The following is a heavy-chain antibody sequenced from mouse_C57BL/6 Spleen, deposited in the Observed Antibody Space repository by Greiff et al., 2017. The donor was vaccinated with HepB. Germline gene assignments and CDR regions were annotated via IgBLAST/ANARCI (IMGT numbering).Heavy chain of an antibody. V-gene: IGHV1-15*01. D-gene: IGHD1-1*01. Sequence: QVQLKESGAELVRPGASVTLSCKASGYTFTDYEMHWVKQTPVHGLEWIGAIDPETGGTAYNQKFKGKAILTADKSASTAYMELRSLTSEDSAVYYCTRKNYYYGSSWDYWRQGTTLTVSS. J-gene: IGHJ2*01. CDR3: TRKNYYYGSSWDY. CDR2: IDPETGGT. CDR1: GYTFTDYE.